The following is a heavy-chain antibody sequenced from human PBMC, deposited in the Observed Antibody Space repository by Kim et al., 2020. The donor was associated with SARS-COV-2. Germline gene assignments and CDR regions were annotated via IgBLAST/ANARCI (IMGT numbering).Heavy chain of an antibody. CDR2: IWFDGNNK. D-gene: IGHD2-8*02. CDR1: GFTFGSYG. V-gene: IGHV3-33*01. CDR3: ARDPGTGYRPYYFDY. J-gene: IGHJ4*02. Sequence: SLRLSCSASGFTFGSYGMHWVRQAPGKGLEWVALIWFDGNNKYYVDSVKGRFTISRDNSKNTLYLQMNSLRVEDTAVYYCARDPGTGYRPYYFDYWGQGTLVTVSS.